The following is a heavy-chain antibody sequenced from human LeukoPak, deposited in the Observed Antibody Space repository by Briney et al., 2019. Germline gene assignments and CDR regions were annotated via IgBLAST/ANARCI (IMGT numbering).Heavy chain of an antibody. D-gene: IGHD3-22*01. CDR1: GFTFSSYG. J-gene: IGHJ4*02. Sequence: TRGSLRLSCAASGFTFSSYGMSWVRQAPGKGLEWVSAISGSGGSTYYADSVKGRFTISRDNSKDTLYLQMNSLTAEDTAVYYCAKYYDSSPRPDWGQGTLVTVSS. V-gene: IGHV3-23*01. CDR3: AKYYDSSPRPD. CDR2: ISGSGGST.